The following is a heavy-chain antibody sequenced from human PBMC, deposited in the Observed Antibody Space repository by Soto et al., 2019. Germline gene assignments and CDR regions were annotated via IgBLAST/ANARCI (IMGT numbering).Heavy chain of an antibody. CDR3: ARNYSHYASYYYYVDF. V-gene: IGHV4-59*08. CDR1: GGSISVYY. J-gene: IGHJ6*03. Sequence: QVQLQESGPGLVKPSETLSLTCTVSGGSISVYYWSWIRQPPGKGLEWIGYIYYSGGTNYNPPLISQVTIRINSSKYQFSLKLSSVTAADTAVYYCARNYSHYASYYYYVDFCGKRTSFTVS. D-gene: IGHD4-4*01. CDR2: IYYSGGT.